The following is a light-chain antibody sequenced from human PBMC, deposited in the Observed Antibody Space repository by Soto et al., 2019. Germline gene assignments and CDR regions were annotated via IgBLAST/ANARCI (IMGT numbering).Light chain of an antibody. CDR2: GAS. Sequence: EIVLTQSPGTLSLSPGERATLSCRASQSVSSSYLAWYQQKPGQAPRLLIYGASSRATGIPDRFSGSGSGTVFTFTISRLEPEDFAVYYCQHYGSSLWTFGQGTKMEIK. J-gene: IGKJ1*01. CDR1: QSVSSSY. CDR3: QHYGSSLWT. V-gene: IGKV3-20*01.